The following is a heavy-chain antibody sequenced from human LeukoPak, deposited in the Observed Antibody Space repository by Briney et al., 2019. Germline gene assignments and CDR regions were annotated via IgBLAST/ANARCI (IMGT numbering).Heavy chain of an antibody. CDR1: GYRFTSDW. D-gene: IGHD5-24*01. Sequence: GESLKISCQGSGYRFTSDWIVWVRQMPGKGLEWMGIIYPGDSDTRYGPSFQGQVTISADKSISTAYLQWSSLKASDTAMYYCARGRHGCTDLDYWGQGTLVTVSS. J-gene: IGHJ4*02. CDR2: IYPGDSDT. CDR3: ARGRHGCTDLDY. V-gene: IGHV5-51*01.